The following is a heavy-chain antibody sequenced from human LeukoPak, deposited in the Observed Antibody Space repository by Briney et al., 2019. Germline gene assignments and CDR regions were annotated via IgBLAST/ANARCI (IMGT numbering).Heavy chain of an antibody. CDR3: ARDRERYDFWSGYYTGNYYYGMDV. J-gene: IGHJ6*02. V-gene: IGHV4-31*03. D-gene: IGHD3-3*01. CDR2: IYYSGST. Sequence: SQTLSLTCTVSGGSLSSGGYYWSWIRQPPGKGLEWIGYIYYSGSTYYNPSLKSRVTISVDTSKNQFSLKLSSVTAADTAVYYCARDRERYDFWSGYYTGNYYYGMDVWGQGTTVTVSS. CDR1: GGSLSSGGYY.